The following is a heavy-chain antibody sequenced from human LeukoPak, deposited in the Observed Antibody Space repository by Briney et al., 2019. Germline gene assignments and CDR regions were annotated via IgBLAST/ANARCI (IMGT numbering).Heavy chain of an antibody. J-gene: IGHJ4*02. CDR3: ARQGVDGYCSSTSCYAGVDY. Sequence: SETLSLTCAVSGYSISSGYYWGWIRQPPGKGLEWIGSIYHSGSTYYNPSLKSRVTISVDTSKNQFSLKLCSVTAADTAVYYCARQGVDGYCSSTSCYAGVDYWGQGTLVTVSS. CDR2: IYHSGST. CDR1: GYSISSGYY. V-gene: IGHV4-38-2*01. D-gene: IGHD2-2*03.